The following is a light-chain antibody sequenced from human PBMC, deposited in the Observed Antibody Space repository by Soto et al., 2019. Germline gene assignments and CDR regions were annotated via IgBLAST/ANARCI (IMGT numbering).Light chain of an antibody. CDR1: QNIDNY. J-gene: IGKJ3*01. CDR3: QQSSSTPLT. V-gene: IGKV1-39*01. CDR2: GAS. Sequence: DIQMTQSPSYLSASVGGTVTITCRASQNIDNYLNWYQHEPGKAPKLLIYGASTLQSGVPSRFSGSGSGTDFTLTIASLQPEYYATYYCQQSSSTPLTFGPGTTVDVE.